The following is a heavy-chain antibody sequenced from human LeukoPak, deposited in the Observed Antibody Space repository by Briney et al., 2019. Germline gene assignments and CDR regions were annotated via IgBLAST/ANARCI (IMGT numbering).Heavy chain of an antibody. CDR2: INHRGGT. CDR1: VGAFSGYY. Sequence: SETLSLTCAVYVGAFSGYYWSWIRQPPGQGLEWIGKINHRGGTSCNPSLKSRVTISVDTSKNQFSLKLSSVTATDTAVYYCARFWEVPNAFDIWGQGTMVTVSS. V-gene: IGHV4-34*01. D-gene: IGHD1-26*01. J-gene: IGHJ3*02. CDR3: ARFWEVPNAFDI.